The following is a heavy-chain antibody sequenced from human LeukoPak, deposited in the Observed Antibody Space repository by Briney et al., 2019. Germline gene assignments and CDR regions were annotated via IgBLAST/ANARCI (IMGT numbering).Heavy chain of an antibody. CDR3: ARGGYNSRRDNWFDP. V-gene: IGHV3-21*01. Sequence: GGSLRLSCEGSGFTFSSYSMIWVRQAPGKGLEWVSSIRGDSTETRHADSLMGRFTISRDNAKKSLYLQMNSLRAADTAVYYCARGGYNSRRDNWFDPWGQGTLVTVSS. CDR1: GFTFSSYS. D-gene: IGHD5-12*01. CDR2: IRGDSTET. J-gene: IGHJ5*02.